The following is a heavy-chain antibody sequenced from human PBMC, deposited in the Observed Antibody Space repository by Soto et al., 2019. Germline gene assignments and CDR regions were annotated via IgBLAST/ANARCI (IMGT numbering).Heavy chain of an antibody. D-gene: IGHD3-9*01. V-gene: IGHV1-18*01. CDR2: ISPYNAKT. CDR3: AGDRVVLTGFKTFNWLPP. CDR1: GYTITTYG. J-gene: IGHJ5*02. Sequence: ASVKVSCKTSGYTITTYGITWVRQAPGQGLEWMGWISPYNAKTNYAQKFQGRVTMTTDTPTSTAYMEVRNLRSDDTAVYYCAGDRVVLTGFKTFNWLPPGGQGTLATVSS.